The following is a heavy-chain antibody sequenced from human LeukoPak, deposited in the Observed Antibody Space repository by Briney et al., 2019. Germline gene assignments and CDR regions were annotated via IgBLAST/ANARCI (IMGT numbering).Heavy chain of an antibody. Sequence: GASVKVSCKASGYTFTGYYMHWVRQAPGQGLEWMGWINPNSGGTNYAQKFQGRVTMTRDMSTSTVYMELSSLRSEDTAVYYCARWEYYYYYMDVWGKGTTVTVSS. CDR2: INPNSGGT. CDR3: ARWEYYYYYMDV. J-gene: IGHJ6*03. D-gene: IGHD1-26*01. CDR1: GYTFTGYY. V-gene: IGHV1-2*02.